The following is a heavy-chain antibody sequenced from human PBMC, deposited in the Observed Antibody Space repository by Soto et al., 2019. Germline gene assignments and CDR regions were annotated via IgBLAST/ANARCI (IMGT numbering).Heavy chain of an antibody. Sequence: PGGSLRLSCAASGFRFSSYAMSWVRQAPGKGLEWVSDISGSGGSIYYADSVKGRFTISRDNSKNTLYLQMNSLRAEDTAVYYCAKDFIVRGPDAPFDYWGQGTLVTVSS. CDR2: ISGSGGSI. V-gene: IGHV3-23*01. CDR1: GFRFSSYA. CDR3: AKDFIVRGPDAPFDY. D-gene: IGHD3-10*01. J-gene: IGHJ4*02.